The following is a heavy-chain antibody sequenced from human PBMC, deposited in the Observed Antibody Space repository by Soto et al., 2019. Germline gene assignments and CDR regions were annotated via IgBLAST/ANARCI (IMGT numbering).Heavy chain of an antibody. CDR2: LIPSLGTA. D-gene: IGHD3-22*01. Sequence: SVKVSCKPPLGTFSSYAISWVRQAPGQGLDWMGGLIPSLGTANYAQKYQDRVPITADSSTRPAYMELRSLRSEDAALDCRARPIQFYYESSGLSAWSGPWGQGTLGTGSS. V-gene: IGHV1-69*10. CDR1: LGTFSSYA. CDR3: ARPIQFYYESSGLSAWSGP. J-gene: IGHJ5*02.